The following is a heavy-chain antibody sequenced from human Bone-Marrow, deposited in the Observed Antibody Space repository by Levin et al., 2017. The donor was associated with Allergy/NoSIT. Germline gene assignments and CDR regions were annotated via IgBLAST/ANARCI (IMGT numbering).Heavy chain of an antibody. Sequence: PGGSLRLSCAVSGFTFSSYWLQWVRQAPGKGLVWVSNIDSDGRSTTYADSVKGRFTISRDNAKNTLFLQTNSLRVEDTAVYYCVRSIGYGMDVWGQGITVTVSS. CDR3: VRSIGYGMDV. V-gene: IGHV3-74*01. CDR2: IDSDGRST. D-gene: IGHD3-16*02. CDR1: GFTFSSYW. J-gene: IGHJ6*02.